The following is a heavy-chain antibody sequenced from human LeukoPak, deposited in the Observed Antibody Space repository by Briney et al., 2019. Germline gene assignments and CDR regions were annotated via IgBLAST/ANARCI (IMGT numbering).Heavy chain of an antibody. V-gene: IGHV3-30*04. J-gene: IGHJ4*02. CDR2: ISYDGSNK. D-gene: IGHD5-24*01. CDR1: RFTFRSYA. Sequence: GGSLRLSCAAPRFTFRSYAMQWVRQAPGKGLEWVAGISYDGSNKYYADSVKGRFTISRDNSKNTLYLQMNSLRGDDTALYYCARDMGRDGYNWGFGHWGQGTLVSVSS. CDR3: ARDMGRDGYNWGFGH.